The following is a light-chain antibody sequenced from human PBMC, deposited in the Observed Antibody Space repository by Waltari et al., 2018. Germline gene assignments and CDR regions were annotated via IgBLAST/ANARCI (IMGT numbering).Light chain of an antibody. J-gene: IGLJ1*01. CDR3: QAWDSTTANYV. V-gene: IGLV3-1*01. CDR2: QDT. Sequence: SYELTQPPSVSVAPGQTASMTCSGDRLGEKYSCWYQQKPGQSPVLVIYQDTKRPSRVPERFSGSKSGNTATLTISGTQAMDEADYYCQAWDSTTANYVFGPRTKMTVL. CDR1: RLGEKY.